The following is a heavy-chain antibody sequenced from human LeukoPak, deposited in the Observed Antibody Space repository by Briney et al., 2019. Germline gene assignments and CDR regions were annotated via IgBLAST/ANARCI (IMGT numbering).Heavy chain of an antibody. Sequence: GGSLRLSCAASGFTFSSYWMSWVRQAPGKGLEWVANIKQDGSEKYYVDSVKGRFTISRDNAKNSLYLQMNSLRAEDTAVYYCARVRGWYANDAFDIWGQGTMVTVSS. J-gene: IGHJ3*02. CDR2: IKQDGSEK. CDR3: ARVRGWYANDAFDI. D-gene: IGHD6-19*01. CDR1: GFTFSSYW. V-gene: IGHV3-7*01.